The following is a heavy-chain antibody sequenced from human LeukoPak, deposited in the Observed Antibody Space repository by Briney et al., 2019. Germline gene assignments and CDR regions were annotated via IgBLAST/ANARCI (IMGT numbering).Heavy chain of an antibody. CDR3: ARDIGHDSSGYRGSFDP. CDR2: INPKSGGT. Sequence: GASVKVSCKASGYIFSDYYMHWVRQAPGQGLEWMGWINPKSGGTKYAQKFQGRVTMTRDTSISTSYMELNRLRSDDTAVYYCARDIGHDSSGYRGSFDPWGQGTLVTVSS. D-gene: IGHD3-22*01. V-gene: IGHV1-2*02. J-gene: IGHJ5*02. CDR1: GYIFSDYY.